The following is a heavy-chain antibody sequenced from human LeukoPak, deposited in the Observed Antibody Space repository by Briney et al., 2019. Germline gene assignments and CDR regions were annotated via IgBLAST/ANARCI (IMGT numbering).Heavy chain of an antibody. CDR3: ARGLLRAAAGTDDFDY. D-gene: IGHD6-13*01. V-gene: IGHV1-46*01. CDR2: INPSGGST. J-gene: IGHJ4*02. Sequence: GASVKVSCKASGYTFTSYYMHWVRQAPGQGLEWMGIINPSGGSTSYAQKFQGRVTMTRDTSTSTVYMELSSLRSEDTAVYYCARGLLRAAAGTDDFDYWGQGTLVTVSS. CDR1: GYTFTSYY.